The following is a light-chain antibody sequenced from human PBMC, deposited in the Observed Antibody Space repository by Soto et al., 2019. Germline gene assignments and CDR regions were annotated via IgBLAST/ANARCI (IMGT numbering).Light chain of an antibody. V-gene: IGKV1-33*01. CDR1: QDISRY. J-gene: IGKJ2*01. CDR2: GAS. CDR3: QQYHARPYT. Sequence: DIQVTQSPSSLSASVGDRVTITCQASQDISRYLDWYQQKPGQAPKVLIYGASNLIRGVSSRFSGSGSGKHFTFTIPSLQPEDFATYYCQQYHARPYTFCQGTKLDIK.